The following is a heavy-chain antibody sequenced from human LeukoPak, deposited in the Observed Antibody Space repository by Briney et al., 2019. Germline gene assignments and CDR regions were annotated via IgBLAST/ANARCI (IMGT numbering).Heavy chain of an antibody. D-gene: IGHD3-10*01. V-gene: IGHV3-30-3*01. J-gene: IGHJ4*02. CDR2: TSSDLNVK. CDR3: ARGGYYGSGSPPSLYFDY. CDR1: GFTFSNYV. Sequence: GGSLGLSCAASGFTFSNYVIHWVRQAPGKGLEWVAVTSSDLNVKLYADSVKGRFTISRDNSRSTLYLQMNSLRPEDTAIYYCARGGYYGSGSPPSLYFDYWGQGTLVTVSS.